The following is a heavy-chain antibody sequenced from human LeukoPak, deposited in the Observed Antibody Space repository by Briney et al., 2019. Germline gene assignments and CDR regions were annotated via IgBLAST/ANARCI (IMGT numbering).Heavy chain of an antibody. Sequence: SETLSLTCAVSGGSISGYYWTWIRQSAGRGLEYIGRIHFAGSTNYNPSLGSRLTFSIDTSKNQISLWLSSVTAADASVYYCARNGPDGYGHGHRYYNMEVWAKGPRSPSP. J-gene: IGHJ6*03. CDR2: IHFAGST. CDR1: GGSISGYY. D-gene: IGHD1-1*01. V-gene: IGHV4-4*07. CDR3: ARNGPDGYGHGHRYYNMEV.